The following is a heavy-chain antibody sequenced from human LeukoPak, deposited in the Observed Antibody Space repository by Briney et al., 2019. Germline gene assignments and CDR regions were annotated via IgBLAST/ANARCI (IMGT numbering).Heavy chain of an antibody. CDR2: INPNSGGT. V-gene: IGHV1-2*02. Sequence: GASVKVSCKASGGTFSSYSINWVRQAPGQGLEWMGWINPNSGGTNSAQKFQGRVTMTRDTSIITAYMELSRLRSDDTAVYFCARGYYDSSDYEYFQHWGQGTLVTVSS. J-gene: IGHJ1*01. CDR3: ARGYYDSSDYEYFQH. D-gene: IGHD3-22*01. CDR1: GGTFSSYS.